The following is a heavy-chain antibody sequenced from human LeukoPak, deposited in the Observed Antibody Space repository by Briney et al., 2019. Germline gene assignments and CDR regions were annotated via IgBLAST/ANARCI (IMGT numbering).Heavy chain of an antibody. D-gene: IGHD3-10*01. CDR3: ATHTYYYSSGSFAY. J-gene: IGHJ4*02. CDR2: MKPSSGNT. Sequence: GASVKVSCKASGYTFTSYDINWVRQATGQGPEWMGWMKPSSGNTGYAQRFQGRVSMTRHTSTNTAYLELSSLRSEDTAVYYCATHTYYYSSGSFAYWGQGTLVTVSS. CDR1: GYTFTSYD. V-gene: IGHV1-8*01.